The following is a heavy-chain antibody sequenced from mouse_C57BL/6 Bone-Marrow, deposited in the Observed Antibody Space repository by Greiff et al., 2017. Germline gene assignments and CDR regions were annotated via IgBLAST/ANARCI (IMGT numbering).Heavy chain of an antibody. CDR3: ARGYYSNYGGYAMDY. Sequence: VESGGGLVKPGGSLKLSCAASGFTFSDYGMHWVRQAPEKGLEWVAYISSGSSTIYYADTVKGRFTISRDNAKNTLFLQMTSLRSEDTAMYYCARGYYSNYGGYAMDYWGQGTSVTVSS. CDR1: GFTFSDYG. J-gene: IGHJ4*01. CDR2: ISSGSSTI. D-gene: IGHD2-5*01. V-gene: IGHV5-17*01.